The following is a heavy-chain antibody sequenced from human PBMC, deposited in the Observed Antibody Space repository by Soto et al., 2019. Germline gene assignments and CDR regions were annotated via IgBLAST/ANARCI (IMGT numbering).Heavy chain of an antibody. D-gene: IGHD5-18*01. V-gene: IGHV3-30-3*01. CDR3: ARDRQGIPGYSYYYYGMDV. Sequence: QVQLVESGGGVVQPGRSLRLSCAASGFTFSSYAMHWVRQAPGKGLEWVAVISYDGSNKYYADSVKGRFTISRDNSKNTLYLQMHSLRAEDTAVYYCARDRQGIPGYSYYYYGMDVWGQGTTVTVSS. J-gene: IGHJ6*02. CDR1: GFTFSSYA. CDR2: ISYDGSNK.